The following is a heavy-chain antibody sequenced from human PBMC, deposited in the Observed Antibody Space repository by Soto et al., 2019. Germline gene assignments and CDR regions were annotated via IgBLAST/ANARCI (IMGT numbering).Heavy chain of an antibody. CDR2: INPNSGGT. CDR3: VRDSRRGRVRGVITPSYYYYGMDV. J-gene: IGHJ6*02. D-gene: IGHD3-10*01. CDR1: GGTFSSYA. V-gene: IGHV1-2*04. Sequence: ASVKVSCKASGGTFSSYAISWVRQAPGQGLEWMGWINPNSGGTNYAQRFQGWVIMTRDTSINTAYMELSRLTSDDTAVYYCVRDSRRGRVRGVITPSYYYYGMDVWGQGTTVTVSS.